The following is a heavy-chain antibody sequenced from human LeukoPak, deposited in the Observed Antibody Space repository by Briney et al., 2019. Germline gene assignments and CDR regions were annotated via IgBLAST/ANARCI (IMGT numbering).Heavy chain of an antibody. CDR1: GGSINSGSYY. CDR2: IYTSGST. D-gene: IGHD1-26*01. V-gene: IGHV4-61*02. Sequence: RPSETLSLTCTVSGGSINSGSYYWSWIRQPAGKGLEWIGRIYTSGSTNYNPSLKSRVTMSVDTSKNQFSRKLSSVTAADTAVYYCASENSGSYDYWGQGTLVTVSS. CDR3: ASENSGSYDY. J-gene: IGHJ4*02.